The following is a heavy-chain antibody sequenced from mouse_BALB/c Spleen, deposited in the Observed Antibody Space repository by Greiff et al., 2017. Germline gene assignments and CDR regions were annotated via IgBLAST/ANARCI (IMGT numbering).Heavy chain of an antibody. CDR2: ISSGGSYT. V-gene: IGHV5-9-4*01. CDR1: GFTFSSYA. Sequence: EVQRVESGGGLVKPGGSLKLSCAASGFTFSSYAMSWVRQSPEKRLEWVAEISSGGSYTYYPDTVTGRFTISRDNAKNTLYLEMSSLRSEDTAMYYCARRDYDYDEEAWFAYWGQGTLVTVSA. J-gene: IGHJ3*01. CDR3: ARRDYDYDEEAWFAY. D-gene: IGHD2-4*01.